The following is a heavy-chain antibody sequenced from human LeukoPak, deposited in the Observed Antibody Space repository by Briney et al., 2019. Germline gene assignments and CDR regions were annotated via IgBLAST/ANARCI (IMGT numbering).Heavy chain of an antibody. D-gene: IGHD6-25*01. CDR1: GGSIRSSNSF. CDR3: ARATAAPSSYFFDH. J-gene: IGHJ4*02. Sequence: PSETLSLTCTVSGGSIRSSNSFWGWIRQPPGERLEWNATIYYNGNTYYNPSLQSRVTISVDTSTNQFSLKLNSVIAADTAVYYCARATAAPSSYFFDHWGQGTLVTVSS. CDR2: IYYNGNT. V-gene: IGHV4-39*07.